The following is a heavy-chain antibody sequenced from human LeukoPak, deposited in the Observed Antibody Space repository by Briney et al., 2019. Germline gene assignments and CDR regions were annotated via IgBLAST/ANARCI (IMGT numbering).Heavy chain of an antibody. J-gene: IGHJ6*02. V-gene: IGHV4-34*01. D-gene: IGHD3-10*01. CDR3: ARGPYYGSGSYYGMDV. CDR2: INHSGST. Sequence: SETLSLTCAVYGGSFSGYYWSWIRQPPGKGLEWIGEINHSGSTNYNPSLKSRVTISVDTSKNQFSLKLSSVTAADTAVYYCARGPYYGSGSYYGMDVWGQGTTVTVSS. CDR1: GGSFSGYY.